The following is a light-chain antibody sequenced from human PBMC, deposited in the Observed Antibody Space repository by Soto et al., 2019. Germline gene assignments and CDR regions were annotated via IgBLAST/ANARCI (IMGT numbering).Light chain of an antibody. CDR2: EVT. Sequence: QSVLTQPPSASGSPGQSVTISCTGTSSDVGGYNYVSWYQQRPGKAPKLIIYEVTKRPSGVPDRFSGSKSGNTASLTVSGLQAEDEADYYCTSYAGRNNLGGFGTGTRSPS. V-gene: IGLV2-8*01. CDR3: TSYAGRNNLGG. CDR1: SSDVGGYNY. J-gene: IGLJ1*01.